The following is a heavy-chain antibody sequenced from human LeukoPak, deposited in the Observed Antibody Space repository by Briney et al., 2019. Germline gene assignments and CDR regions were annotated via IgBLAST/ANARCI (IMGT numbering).Heavy chain of an antibody. Sequence: GGSLRPSCAASGFTFSRNAMNWVRQAPGKGLEWVASISGNGAGTYYADSVKGRFNISRDNSKNTLYLQMNSLRTEDTAVYYCAKDANYFHSGSYLIPFDFWGQGTLVTVFS. CDR3: AKDANYFHSGSYLIPFDF. CDR2: ISGNGAGT. CDR1: GFTFSRNA. V-gene: IGHV3-23*01. D-gene: IGHD1-26*01. J-gene: IGHJ4*02.